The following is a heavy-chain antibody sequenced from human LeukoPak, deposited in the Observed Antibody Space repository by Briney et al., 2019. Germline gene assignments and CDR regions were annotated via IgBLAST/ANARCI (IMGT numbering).Heavy chain of an antibody. D-gene: IGHD2-2*01. J-gene: IGHJ4*02. V-gene: IGHV3-43*02. CDR1: GFTFDDYA. CDR3: ARTGYCSSTSCYRPTGDPIDS. CDR2: ISGDGGST. Sequence: GGSLRLSCAASGFTFDDYAMHWVRQAPGKGLEWVSLISGDGGSTYYADSVKGRFTISRDNAKDSLFLQMDSLRAEDTAVYYCARTGYCSSTSCYRPTGDPIDSWGQGTLVTVSS.